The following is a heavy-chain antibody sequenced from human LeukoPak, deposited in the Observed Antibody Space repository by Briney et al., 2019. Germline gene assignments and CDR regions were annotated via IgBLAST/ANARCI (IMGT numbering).Heavy chain of an antibody. CDR2: ISYDGSNR. Sequence: PGTALRLSCATSGFTFSSHAMYWVRQAPGKGLEWVAIISYDGSNRYYPDSVKGRFTISRDNSKNTLYLQMNSLRGEDTAVYYCARDKTSSSTWYDYWGQGTLVTVSS. V-gene: IGHV3-30-3*01. CDR3: ARDKTSSSTWYDY. CDR1: GFTFSSHA. D-gene: IGHD6-13*01. J-gene: IGHJ4*02.